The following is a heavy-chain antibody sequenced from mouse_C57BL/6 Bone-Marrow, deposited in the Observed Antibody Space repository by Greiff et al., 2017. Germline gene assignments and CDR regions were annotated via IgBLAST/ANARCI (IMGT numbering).Heavy chain of an antibody. V-gene: IGHV1-81*01. D-gene: IGHD1-1*01. CDR1: GYTFTSYG. CDR3: AGPLLEAWFAY. CDR2: IYPRSGNT. J-gene: IGHJ3*01. Sequence: QVQLKQSGAELARPGASVKLSCKASGYTFTSYGISWVKQRTGQGLEWIGEIYPRSGNTYYNEKFKGKATLTADKSSSTAYMELRSLTSADSAVYVCAGPLLEAWFAYWGQGTLVTVSA.